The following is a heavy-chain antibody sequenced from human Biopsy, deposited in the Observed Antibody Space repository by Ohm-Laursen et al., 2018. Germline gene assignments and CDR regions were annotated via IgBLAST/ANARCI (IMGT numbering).Heavy chain of an antibody. CDR1: GDSISSYY. D-gene: IGHD3-22*01. CDR2: VYYTGST. CDR3: ARDRGYYSDRTVPGYFDL. J-gene: IGHJ2*01. V-gene: IGHV4-59*01. Sequence: GTLSLTCIVSGDSISSYYWSWIPQPPGKGLQWIGYVYYTGSTDYNPSLQSRVTISVDTSKNHFSLRLRSVTPADTAIYYCARDRGYYSDRTVPGYFDLWGRGTLVTVSS.